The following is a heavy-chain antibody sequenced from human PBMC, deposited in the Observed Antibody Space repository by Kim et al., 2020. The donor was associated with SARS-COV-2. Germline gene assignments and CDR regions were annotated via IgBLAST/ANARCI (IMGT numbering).Heavy chain of an antibody. Sequence: SETLSLTCTVSGGSISSDSYYWAWLRQPPGKGLEWNGSIYFSRSAYYNPSLKSRVTISVDTTKSQFPLNLRPATAADTAVYYCARLGPYCRGGRCYGFNWFDPWGQGTLVTVSS. CDR3: ARLGPYCRGGRCYGFNWFDP. V-gene: IGHV4-39*01. J-gene: IGHJ5*02. D-gene: IGHD2-15*01. CDR1: GGSISSDSYY. CDR2: IYFSRSA.